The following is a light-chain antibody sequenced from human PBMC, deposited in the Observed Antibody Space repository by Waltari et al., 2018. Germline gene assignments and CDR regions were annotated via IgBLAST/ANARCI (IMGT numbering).Light chain of an antibody. CDR2: DSS. CDR1: QGISSR. Sequence: DIQMSQSPSSVSASVGDRVTLTCRASQGISSRLAWYQQKPGKAPHLLISDSSSLHSGVPSRFSGSGSGTDFTLTFSSLQPEDFATYYCLQVDSFPRTFGQGTKVEVK. V-gene: IGKV1-12*01. CDR3: LQVDSFPRT. J-gene: IGKJ1*01.